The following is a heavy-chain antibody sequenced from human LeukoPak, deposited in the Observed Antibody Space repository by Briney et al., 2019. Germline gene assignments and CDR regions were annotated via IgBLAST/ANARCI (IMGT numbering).Heavy chain of an antibody. Sequence: PSETLSLTCTVSGGSISIYYWSWIRQPAGKGLEWIGRIYTSGSTNYNPSLKSRVTMSVDTSKNQFSLKLSSVTAADTAVYYCAREGPDSSGYYPYYFDYWGQGTLVTVSS. D-gene: IGHD3-22*01. V-gene: IGHV4-4*07. J-gene: IGHJ4*02. CDR3: AREGPDSSGYYPYYFDY. CDR2: IYTSGST. CDR1: GGSISIYY.